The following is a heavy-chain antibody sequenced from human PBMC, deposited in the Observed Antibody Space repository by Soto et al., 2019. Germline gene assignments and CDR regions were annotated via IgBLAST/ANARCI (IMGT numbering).Heavy chain of an antibody. CDR2: ISSSSSYI. V-gene: IGHV3-21*01. J-gene: IGHJ6*02. CDR1: GFTFSSYS. Sequence: GGSLRLSCAASGFTFSSYSMNWVRQAPGKGLEWVSSISSSSSYIYYADSVRGRFTISRDNAKNSLYLQMNSLRAEDTAVYYCARDEYSTLKGGYYYYGMDVWGQGTTVTVSS. D-gene: IGHD6-6*01. CDR3: ARDEYSTLKGGYYYYGMDV.